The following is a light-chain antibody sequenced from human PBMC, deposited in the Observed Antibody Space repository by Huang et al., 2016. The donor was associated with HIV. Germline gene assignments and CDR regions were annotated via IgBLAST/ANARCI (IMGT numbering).Light chain of an antibody. CDR2: GAS. CDR3: QQYNNWPRT. Sequence: EIVMTQSPATLSVSPGERATLSCRASQSVSSNLAWYQQKPGQAPRLLIYGASTRATGIPAMFSGSGSWTEFTLTIRSLQSEDFAVYYCQQYNNWPRTFGQGTKVEIK. V-gene: IGKV3-15*01. CDR1: QSVSSN. J-gene: IGKJ1*01.